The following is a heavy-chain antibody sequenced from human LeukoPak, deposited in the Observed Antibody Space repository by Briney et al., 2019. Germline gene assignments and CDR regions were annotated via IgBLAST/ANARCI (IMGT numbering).Heavy chain of an antibody. V-gene: IGHV3-7*01. J-gene: IGHJ3*02. Sequence: GGSLRLSCAASGFTFSSYWMSWVRQAPGKGLEWGANIKQDGSEKYYVDTVTGRFPISRDNAKNSLYMQMKSLRAEDTAVYYCVRSHSAAFDIWGQGKMVTVSS. CDR1: GFTFSSYW. CDR2: IKQDGSEK. CDR3: VRSHSAAFDI.